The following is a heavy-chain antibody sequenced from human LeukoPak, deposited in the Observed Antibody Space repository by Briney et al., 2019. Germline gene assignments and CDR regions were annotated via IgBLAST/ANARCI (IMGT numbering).Heavy chain of an antibody. CDR2: ISYDGSNK. J-gene: IGHJ5*02. V-gene: IGHV3-30-3*01. CDR3: PGILVLIAANRSSRWFDP. Sequence: GRSLRLSCAASGFTFSSYAMHWVRQAPGKGLSSVAVISYDGSNKYFADSVKGRFTISRDNSKNMLYLQMNSLRAEDTAVYYKPGILVLIAANRSSRWFDPGGQGTLVTVSS. D-gene: IGHD2-15*01. CDR1: GFTFSSYA.